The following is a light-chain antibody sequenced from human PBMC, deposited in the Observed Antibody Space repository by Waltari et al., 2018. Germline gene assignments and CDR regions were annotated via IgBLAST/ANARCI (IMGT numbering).Light chain of an antibody. CDR3: QQYKT. CDR1: QSVSSSY. CDR2: GAS. V-gene: IGKV3-20*01. J-gene: IGKJ1*01. Sequence: EIVLTQSPGTLSLSPGERATLSCRASQSVSSSYLAWYQQKPGQAPRLLIYGASSRATGIPDRFSCSGSGTDFTLTISRLEPEDFAVYYWQQYKTFGQGTKVEIK.